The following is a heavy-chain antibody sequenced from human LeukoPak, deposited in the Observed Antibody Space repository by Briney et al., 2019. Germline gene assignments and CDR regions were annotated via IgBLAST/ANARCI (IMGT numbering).Heavy chain of an antibody. D-gene: IGHD4-17*01. Sequence: GGSLRLSCAASGFTFGNYWMHWVRQAPGKGLVWVSRIYSDGSSTTYADSVKGRFTISRDNAKNSLYLQMNSLRAEDTAVYYCARDRTTVTTRDNWFDPWGQGTLVTVSS. V-gene: IGHV3-74*01. CDR2: IYSDGSST. J-gene: IGHJ5*02. CDR3: ARDRTTVTTRDNWFDP. CDR1: GFTFGNYW.